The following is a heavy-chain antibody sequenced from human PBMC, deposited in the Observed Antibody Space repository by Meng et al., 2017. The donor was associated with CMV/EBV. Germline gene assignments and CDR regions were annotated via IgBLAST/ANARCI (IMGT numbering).Heavy chain of an antibody. CDR2: IRHDGTTK. CDR1: GFTFDTHG. CDR3: AKDQLLFGGPNAYFDD. Sequence: GESPKISCAASGFTFDTHGMHWVRQAPGKGLEWVAFIRHDGTTKFYGDSVKGRFTISRDNSKNTLYLQMNSLRAEETAVYYCAKDQLLFGGPNAYFDDWGQGTLVTVSS. V-gene: IGHV3-30*02. D-gene: IGHD3-16*01. J-gene: IGHJ4*02.